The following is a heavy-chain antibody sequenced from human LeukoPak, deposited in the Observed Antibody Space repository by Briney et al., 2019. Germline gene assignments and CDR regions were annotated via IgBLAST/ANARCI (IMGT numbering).Heavy chain of an antibody. Sequence: ASVTVSCKASGYTFTVYYIHWVRQAPGQGLEWMGWISPNSGGTKYAQNFQGRVTMTRDTSISTAYMELSSLRSDDTAVYYCVKNGGSYYVDYWGQGTPVTVSS. CDR2: ISPNSGGT. CDR1: GYTFTVYY. V-gene: IGHV1-2*02. D-gene: IGHD3-10*01. J-gene: IGHJ4*02. CDR3: VKNGGSYYVDY.